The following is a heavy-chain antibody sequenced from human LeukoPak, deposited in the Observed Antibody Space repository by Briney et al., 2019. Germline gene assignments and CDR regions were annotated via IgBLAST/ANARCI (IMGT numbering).Heavy chain of an antibody. D-gene: IGHD5-18*01. CDR2: INPNSGGT. V-gene: IGHV1-2*02. J-gene: IGHJ4*02. CDR1: GYTFTGYY. CDR3: ARVEDTAMGFDY. Sequence: ASVNVSCKASGYTFTGYYMHWVRQAPGQGLEWMGWINPNSGGTNYAQKFQGRVTMTRDTSISTAYMELSRLRSDDTAVYYCARVEDTAMGFDYRGQGTLVTVSS.